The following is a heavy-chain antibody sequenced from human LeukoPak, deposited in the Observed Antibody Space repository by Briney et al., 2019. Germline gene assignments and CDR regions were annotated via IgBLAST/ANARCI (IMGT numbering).Heavy chain of an antibody. J-gene: IGHJ4*02. V-gene: IGHV3-74*01. Sequence: GGSLRLSCAASGFTFSSYAMHWVRHAPGKGLVWVSRINSDGSSTSYADSVKGRFTISRDNAKNTLYLQMNSLRAEDTAVYYCAGGPDCSSTSCIYFDYWGQGTLVTVSS. CDR1: GFTFSSYA. D-gene: IGHD2-2*01. CDR2: INSDGSST. CDR3: AGGPDCSSTSCIYFDY.